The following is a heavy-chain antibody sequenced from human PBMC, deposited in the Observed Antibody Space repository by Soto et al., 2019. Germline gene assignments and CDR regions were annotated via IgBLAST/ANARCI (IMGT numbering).Heavy chain of an antibody. J-gene: IGHJ4*01. V-gene: IGHV1-2*02. Sequence: QVPLVQSGAEVKKPGAAVKVSCKASGYSFIAYYMHWVRQAPGQGLEWMGWINPNSGDTKYAANFQARVSMTRDTSISPAYLELTSLGSDDTAIYYCAKALKSGGDWGQGTLVTVSS. CDR3: AKALKSGGD. CDR1: GYSFIAYY. CDR2: INPNSGDT. D-gene: IGHD3-10*01.